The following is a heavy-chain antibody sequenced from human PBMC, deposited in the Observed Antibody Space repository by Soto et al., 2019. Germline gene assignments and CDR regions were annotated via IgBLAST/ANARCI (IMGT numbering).Heavy chain of an antibody. Sequence: QVQLVESGGGVVQPGRSLRLSCAASGFTFTSYGMHWVRQAPGKGLEWVALVWFDGINKYYSDSVKGRFTISRDNSRNTLYLQMDSLRPEDSALYYCERGRAYGDYWGQGTLVTVSS. J-gene: IGHJ4*02. CDR3: ERGRAYGDY. CDR1: GFTFTSYG. V-gene: IGHV3-33*01. D-gene: IGHD4-17*01. CDR2: VWFDGINK.